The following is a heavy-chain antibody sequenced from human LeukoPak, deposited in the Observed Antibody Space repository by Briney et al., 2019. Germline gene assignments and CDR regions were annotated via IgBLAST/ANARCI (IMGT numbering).Heavy chain of an antibody. V-gene: IGHV4-59*01. CDR2: IYYSGST. J-gene: IGHJ4*02. Sequence: SSETLSLTCTVSGGSISSYYWSWIRQPPGKGLEWIGYIYYSGSTNYNPSLKSRVTISVDTSKNQFSLKLSSVTAADTAVYYCARYEGRGRVPRYYFDYWGQGTLVTVSS. D-gene: IGHD3-16*01. CDR3: ARYEGRGRVPRYYFDY. CDR1: GGSISSYY.